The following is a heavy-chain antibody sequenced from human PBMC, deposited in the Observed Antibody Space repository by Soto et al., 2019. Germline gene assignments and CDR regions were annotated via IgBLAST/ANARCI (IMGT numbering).Heavy chain of an antibody. J-gene: IGHJ6*02. CDR2: VNLSAGST. CDR1: GYTFTSYY. D-gene: IGHD3-22*01. Sequence: ASVKVSCKASGYTFTSYYMHWFRQAPGQGLEWMGIVNLSAGSTSYAQKFQGRATMTRDTYTSTVYMELSSLRSEDTAVYYCARGPYYYDSSGYWAPGSYYYYGMEVSGQGTTVTVSS. V-gene: IGHV1-46*01. CDR3: ARGPYYYDSSGYWAPGSYYYYGMEV.